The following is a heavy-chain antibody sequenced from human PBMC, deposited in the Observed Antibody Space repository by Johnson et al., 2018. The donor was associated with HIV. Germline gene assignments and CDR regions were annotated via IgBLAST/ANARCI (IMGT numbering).Heavy chain of an antibody. V-gene: IGHV3-9*01. CDR3: AREEPRDNDAFDI. J-gene: IGHJ3*02. Sequence: VQLVESGGDLVQPGRSLRVSCAASGFTFENYAMHWVRQAPGKGLEWVSGINWNGGSTGYADSVKGRFTISRDNAKKSLYLQMNSLRVEDTALYYCAREEPRDNDAFDIWGQGTM. CDR1: GFTFENYA. D-gene: IGHD1-1*01. CDR2: INWNGGST.